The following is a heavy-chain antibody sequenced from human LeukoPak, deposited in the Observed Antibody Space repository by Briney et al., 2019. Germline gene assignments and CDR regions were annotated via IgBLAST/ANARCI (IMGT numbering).Heavy chain of an antibody. CDR3: ARGYYYDSSVAY. CDR2: ISHSSIYI. D-gene: IGHD3-22*01. J-gene: IGHJ4*02. V-gene: IGHV3-21*01. Sequence: GGSLRLSCAASGFTFSTFGFNCVRQAPGKGLEWVSSISHSSIYISYADSVKGRFTISRDNARNSLYLQMDSLRVEDTAVYYCARGYYYDSSVAYWGQGTLVTVSS. CDR1: GFTFSTFG.